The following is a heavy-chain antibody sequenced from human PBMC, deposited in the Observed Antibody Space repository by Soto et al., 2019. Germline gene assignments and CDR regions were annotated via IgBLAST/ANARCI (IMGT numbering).Heavy chain of an antibody. D-gene: IGHD2-21*01. CDR3: ARRIPFRYGMDV. CDR1: GYSFTSYW. V-gene: IGHV5-51*01. J-gene: IGHJ6*02. CDR2: IYPGDSDT. Sequence: GESLKISCKVSGYSFTSYWIAWVRQMPGKGLEWMGIIYPGDSDTRYSASFQGQVTISADKSISTAYLQWSSLKASDTATYYCARRIPFRYGMDVWGQGTKVTVSS.